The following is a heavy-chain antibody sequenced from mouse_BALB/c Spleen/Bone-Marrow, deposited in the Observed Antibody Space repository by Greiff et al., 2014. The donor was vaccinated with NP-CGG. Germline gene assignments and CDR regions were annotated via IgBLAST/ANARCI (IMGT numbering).Heavy chain of an antibody. D-gene: IGHD2-3*01. V-gene: IGHV1-9*01. J-gene: IGHJ2*01. Sequence: QVQLQQPGPELMKPGASVKISCKASGYTFTSYWIEWVKQRHGQGLEWIGDILPGSGSSNYNEKFKGKATFTADTSSNTAYMQLSSLTSEDSAVDYCKRWGWSFDYWGQGTTLTVSS. CDR1: GYTFTSYW. CDR3: KRWGWSFDY. CDR2: ILPGSGSS.